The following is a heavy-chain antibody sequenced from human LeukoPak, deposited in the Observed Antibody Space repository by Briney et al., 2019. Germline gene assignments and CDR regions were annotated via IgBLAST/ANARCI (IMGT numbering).Heavy chain of an antibody. D-gene: IGHD3-22*01. CDR3: ARRDTNGYYGY. CDR1: GGSISNFY. J-gene: IGHJ4*02. Sequence: PSETLSLTCSVSGGSISNFYWSWIRQPPGKGLEWIGYIFYTGSTNYNPSLKSRVTISVDTSKNQVSLKVSSVTAADTAVYYCARRDTNGYYGYWGQGTLVTVSS. CDR2: IFYTGST. V-gene: IGHV4-59*08.